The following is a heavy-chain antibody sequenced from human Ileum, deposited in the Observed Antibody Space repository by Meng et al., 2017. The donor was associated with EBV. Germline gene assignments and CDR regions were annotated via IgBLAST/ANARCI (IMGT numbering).Heavy chain of an antibody. V-gene: IGHV2-5*02. CDR3: AHKPSGEDFFDY. J-gene: IGHJ4*02. CDR2: IYYDDYQ. Sequence: QITLKGSGPTLVKPPQPPPLPCRFSGFSLSTNGVGVGWIRQPPGKALEWLALIYYDDYQRYIPSLKTRLTITRVTSKSQVVLAMTNMDPVDTATYYCAHKPSGEDFFDYWGQGTLVTVSS. CDR1: GFSLSTNGVG. D-gene: IGHD3-16*01.